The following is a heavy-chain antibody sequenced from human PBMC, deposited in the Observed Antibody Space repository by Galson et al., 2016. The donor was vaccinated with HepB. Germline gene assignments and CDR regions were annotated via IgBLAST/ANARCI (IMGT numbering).Heavy chain of an antibody. Sequence: SLRLSCAASGFTVSTNHVTWVRQAPGTGLEWVSLVDDGGTTFYADSVKGRFTMSRDTSTNTPSLQMNNLRAIDTAVYFCVRGLFEKWGQGTLVTVSS. CDR2: VDDGGTT. J-gene: IGHJ4*02. V-gene: IGHV3-53*01. CDR1: GFTVSTNH. CDR3: VRGLFEK.